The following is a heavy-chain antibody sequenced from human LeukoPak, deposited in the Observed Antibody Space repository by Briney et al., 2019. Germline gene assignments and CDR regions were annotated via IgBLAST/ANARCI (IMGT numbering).Heavy chain of an antibody. D-gene: IGHD2-21*02. Sequence: GGSLRLSCAASGFTFSSYAMHWVRQAPGKGLEWVAHINPDGRDTYYVDSVKGRFTISRDNAQNSMYLQMNSLRVEDTAVYYCATWGDTTAEYFQRWGQGTLVTVSS. CDR3: ATWGDTTAEYFQR. J-gene: IGHJ1*01. CDR2: INPDGRDT. V-gene: IGHV3-7*01. CDR1: GFTFSSYA.